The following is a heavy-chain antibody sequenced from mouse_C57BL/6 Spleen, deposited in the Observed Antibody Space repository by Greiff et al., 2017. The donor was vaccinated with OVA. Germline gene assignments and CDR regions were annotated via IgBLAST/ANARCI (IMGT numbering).Heavy chain of an antibody. D-gene: IGHD3-2*02. CDR1: GYTFTDYY. J-gene: IGHJ2*01. CDR2: INPISGGT. CDR3: ARDSAGSFDY. Sequence: VQLQQSGPELVKPGASVKISCKASGYTFTDYYMNWVKQSHGQSLEWIGDINPISGGTSYNQKFKGKATLTVDKSSSTAYMELRSLTSEDSAVYYCARDSAGSFDYWGQGTTLTVSS. V-gene: IGHV1-26*01.